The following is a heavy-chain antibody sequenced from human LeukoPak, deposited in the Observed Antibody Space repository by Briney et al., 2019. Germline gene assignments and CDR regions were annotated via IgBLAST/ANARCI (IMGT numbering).Heavy chain of an antibody. CDR3: AKDWYAGIAAAGNFDY. CDR2: ISYDGSNK. J-gene: IGHJ4*02. D-gene: IGHD6-13*01. V-gene: IGHV3-30*18. CDR1: GFTFSSYG. Sequence: PGGSLRLSCAASGFTFSSYGMHWVRQAPGKGLEWVAVISYDGSNKYHADSVKGRSTISRDNSKNTLYLQMNSLRAEDTAVYYCAKDWYAGIAAAGNFDYWGQGTLVTVSS.